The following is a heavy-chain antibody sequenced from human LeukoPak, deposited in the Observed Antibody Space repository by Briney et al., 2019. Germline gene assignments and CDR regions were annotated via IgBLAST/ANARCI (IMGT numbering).Heavy chain of an antibody. Sequence: PSETLSLACSVSGDSVSRSDSYWDWIRQPPGKGLEWIGTIYYSGRTYYSPSLKSRVTMSVDPSNNQFSLNLRSVTAADTAVYYCARRRYYDGSGYLEWGQGTLLSVSS. CDR1: GDSVSRSDSY. CDR2: IYYSGRT. V-gene: IGHV4-39*01. CDR3: ARRRYYDGSGYLE. J-gene: IGHJ1*01. D-gene: IGHD3-22*01.